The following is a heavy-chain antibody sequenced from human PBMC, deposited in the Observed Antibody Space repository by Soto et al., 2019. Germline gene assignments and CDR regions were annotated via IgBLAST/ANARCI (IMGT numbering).Heavy chain of an antibody. Sequence: QLQLQESGPGLVKPSETLSLTCTVSSASISSSSYTWGWIRQPPGKGLGWIGSIYYSGTTYYNPSLNSRVTVSVDTSKNQFSLKLTSVTAADTAVYYCARLHGYCISSSCHGHYAMDVWGQGTTVTVSS. J-gene: IGHJ6*02. CDR1: SASISSSSYT. D-gene: IGHD2-2*01. V-gene: IGHV4-39*01. CDR3: ARLHGYCISSSCHGHYAMDV. CDR2: IYYSGTT.